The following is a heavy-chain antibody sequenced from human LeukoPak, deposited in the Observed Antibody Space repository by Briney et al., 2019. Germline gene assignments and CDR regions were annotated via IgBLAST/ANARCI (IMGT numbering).Heavy chain of an antibody. CDR1: GFTFSNAW. CDR3: TTDTPCRGGDCPDY. J-gene: IGHJ4*02. V-gene: IGHV3-15*01. CDR2: IKSKTDGGTT. Sequence: GGSLRLSCAAPGFTFSNAWMSWVRQAPGKGLEWVGRIKSKTDGGTTDYAAPVKGRFTISRDDSKNTLYLQMNSLKTENTAVYYCTTDTPCRGGDCPDYWGQGTLVTVSS. D-gene: IGHD2-21*02.